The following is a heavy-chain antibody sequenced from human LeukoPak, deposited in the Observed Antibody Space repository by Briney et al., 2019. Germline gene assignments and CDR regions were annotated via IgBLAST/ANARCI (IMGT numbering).Heavy chain of an antibody. CDR3: AKAPPYSGSPYYYYMDV. Sequence: GGSLRLSCAASGFTFSSYSMTWVRQAPGKGLEWVSSISRTSSDIYYADSVKGRITISRDNAKNSLYLQMNSLRAEDTAVYYCAKAPPYSGSPYYYYMDVWGKGTTVTVSS. J-gene: IGHJ6*03. D-gene: IGHD6-19*01. CDR2: ISRTSSDI. CDR1: GFTFSSYS. V-gene: IGHV3-21*01.